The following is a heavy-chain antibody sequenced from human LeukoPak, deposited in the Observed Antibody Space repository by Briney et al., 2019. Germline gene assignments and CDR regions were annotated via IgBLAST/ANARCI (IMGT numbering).Heavy chain of an antibody. J-gene: IGHJ4*02. Sequence: GGSLRLFCAASGFTFSSYAMSWVRQAPGKGLEWVSAISGSGGSTYYADSVKGRFTISRDNSKNTLYLQMNSLRAEDTAVYYCAKDVDFWSGYYTFDYWGQGTLVTVSS. D-gene: IGHD3-3*01. CDR3: AKDVDFWSGYYTFDY. CDR1: GFTFSSYA. V-gene: IGHV3-23*01. CDR2: ISGSGGST.